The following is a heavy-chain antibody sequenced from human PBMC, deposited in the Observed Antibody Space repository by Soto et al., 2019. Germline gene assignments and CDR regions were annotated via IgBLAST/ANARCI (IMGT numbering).Heavy chain of an antibody. D-gene: IGHD2-21*02. V-gene: IGHV3-15*01. J-gene: IGHJ3*02. CDR2: IKRKMDGETT. CDR1: GFSFTDVW. CDR3: AVESQCRSGDCPWAFDI. Sequence: EVQLVESGGGVAKHGGSLRLSCEASGFSFTDVWMTWVRQAPGKGLEWVGRIKRKMDGETTEYAAPVKGRYSISRDDLKKTLFLQINSLKSADTAVYYCAVESQCRSGDCPWAFDIWGQGTMVTVSS.